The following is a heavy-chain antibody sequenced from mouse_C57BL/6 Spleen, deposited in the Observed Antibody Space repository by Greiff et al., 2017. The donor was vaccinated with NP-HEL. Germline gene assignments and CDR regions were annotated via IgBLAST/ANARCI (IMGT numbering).Heavy chain of an antibody. CDR3: ARDGYHDY. Sequence: EVKLQESGGDLVKPGGSLKLSCAASGFTFSSYGMSWVRQTPDKRLEWVATISSGGSYTYYPDSVKGRFTISRDNAKNTLYLQMSSLKSEDTAMYYCARDGYHDYWGQGTTLTVSS. CDR1: GFTFSSYG. V-gene: IGHV5-6*01. CDR2: ISSGGSYT. D-gene: IGHD2-3*01. J-gene: IGHJ2*01.